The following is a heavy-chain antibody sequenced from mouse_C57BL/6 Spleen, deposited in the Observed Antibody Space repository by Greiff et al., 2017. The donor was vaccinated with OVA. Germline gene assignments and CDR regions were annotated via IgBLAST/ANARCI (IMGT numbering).Heavy chain of an antibody. CDR1: GFTFSSYG. D-gene: IGHD2-2*01. J-gene: IGHJ4*01. CDR2: ISSGGSYT. V-gene: IGHV5-6*02. CDR3: TNGYDDAMDY. Sequence: EVKVEESGGDLVKPGGSLKLSCAASGFTFSSYGMSWVRQTPGKRLEWVAIISSGGSYTYYPDSVKGRFTLSIDNAKNTQYLQMSSLKSEDTAMYYCTNGYDDAMDYWGQGTSVTVSS.